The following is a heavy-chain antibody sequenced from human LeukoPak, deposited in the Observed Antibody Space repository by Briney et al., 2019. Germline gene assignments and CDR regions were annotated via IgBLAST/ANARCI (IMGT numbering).Heavy chain of an antibody. CDR2: IYNTGRT. CDR1: GGSITNYY. J-gene: IGHJ4*02. CDR3: ARQGELAIDY. Sequence: KASETLSLTCSVSGGSITNYYGSWIRQSPGKGLEWIGFIYNTGRTNYNPSLQSRVTMSIDTSKNQFSLKLSSVTAADTAVYYCARQGELAIDYWGQGTLVTVSS. V-gene: IGHV4-59*08. D-gene: IGHD1-26*01.